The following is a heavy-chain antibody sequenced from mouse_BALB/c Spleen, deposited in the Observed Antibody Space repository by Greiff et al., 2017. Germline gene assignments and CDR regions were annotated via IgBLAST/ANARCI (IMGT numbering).Heavy chain of an antibody. J-gene: IGHJ3*01. V-gene: IGHV5-12-2*01. CDR2: ISNGGGST. CDR1: GFTFSSYT. CDR3: ARHERDYDVWFAY. Sequence: EVKLVESGGGLVQPGGSLKLSCAASGFTFSSYTMSWVRQTPEKRLEWVAYISNGGGSTYYPDTVKGRFTISRDNAKNTLYLQMSSLKSEDTAMYYCARHERDYDVWFAYWGQGTLVTVSA. D-gene: IGHD2-4*01.